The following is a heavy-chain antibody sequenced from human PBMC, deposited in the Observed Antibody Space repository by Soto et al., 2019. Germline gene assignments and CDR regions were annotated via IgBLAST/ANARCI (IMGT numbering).Heavy chain of an antibody. V-gene: IGHV3-23*01. D-gene: IGHD6-19*01. CDR3: EIPTGLEVTGPDY. J-gene: IGHJ4*02. CDR1: GFTFSSYA. CDR2: ISGSGDAT. Sequence: PGGSLRLSCAASGFTFSSYAMSWVRQAPGKGLEWVSAISGSGDATYYADSVKGRFSIFRDNSKNTLYLQINSLKADDTAVFYCEIPTGLEVTGPDYLGQGTLVTVSS.